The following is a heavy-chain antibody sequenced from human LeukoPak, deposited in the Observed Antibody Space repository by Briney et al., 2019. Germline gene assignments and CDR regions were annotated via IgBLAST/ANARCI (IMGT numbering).Heavy chain of an antibody. CDR1: SVSLSNYY. CDR2: INHNGGT. Sequence: SETLSLTCAVYSVSLSNYYWSWIRQSPDKGLVWIGEINHNGGTNYNPSLKSRVTISVDTSKNQVSLKLGSVTAADTAVYYCVRSYNYGPLLWGQGTTVTVSS. CDR3: VRSYNYGPLL. V-gene: IGHV4-34*01. J-gene: IGHJ6*02. D-gene: IGHD5-18*01.